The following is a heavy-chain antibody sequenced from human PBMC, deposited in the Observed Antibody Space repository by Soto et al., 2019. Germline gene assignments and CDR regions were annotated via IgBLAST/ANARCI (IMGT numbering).Heavy chain of an antibody. Sequence: QLQLQESGSGLVKPSQTLSLTCAVSGGSISSGGYSWSWIRPPPGKGLEWIGYIYHSGSTYYYPSLKSRVTISADRPKNQGCLKLSSVTSADTAVYYCAAGGGLPRYYWGQGTLVTVSS. J-gene: IGHJ4*02. CDR3: AAGGGLPRYY. CDR2: IYHSGST. D-gene: IGHD2-15*01. CDR1: GGSISSGGYS. V-gene: IGHV4-30-2*01.